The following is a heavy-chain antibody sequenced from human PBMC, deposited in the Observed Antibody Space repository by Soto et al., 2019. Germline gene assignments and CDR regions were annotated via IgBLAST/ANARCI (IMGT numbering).Heavy chain of an antibody. CDR1: GFTFSSYA. D-gene: IGHD1-26*01. CDR3: ARRGSGSYYDY. J-gene: IGHJ4*02. CDR2: ISGSGDST. Sequence: EVQLLESGGGLVQPGGSLRLSCAASGFTFSSYAMSWVRQAPVKGLEWVSAISGSGDSTYYADSVKGRFTISRDNSKNTLYLQMNSLIAEDTAVYYCARRGSGSYYDYWGQGTLVTVSS. V-gene: IGHV3-23*01.